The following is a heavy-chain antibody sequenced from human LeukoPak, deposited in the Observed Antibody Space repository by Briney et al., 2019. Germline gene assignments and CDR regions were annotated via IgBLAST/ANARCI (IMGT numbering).Heavy chain of an antibody. CDR1: GGSISSYY. D-gene: IGHD6-13*01. J-gene: IGHJ4*02. CDR3: ARHYSTTWASYYFDY. Sequence: SETLSLTCTVSGGSISSYYWSWIRQPPGKGLEWIGNIYYSGSTKYNPSLKSRVTISVDTSKNQFSLKLSSVTAADTAVYYCARHYSTTWASYYFDYWGRGTLVTVSS. V-gene: IGHV4-59*08. CDR2: IYYSGST.